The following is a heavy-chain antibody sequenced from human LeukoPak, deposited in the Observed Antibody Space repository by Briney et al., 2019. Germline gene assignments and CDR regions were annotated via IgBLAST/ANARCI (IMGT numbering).Heavy chain of an antibody. D-gene: IGHD6-13*01. Sequence: PSETLSLTCTVSGGSISSYYWSWIRQPPGKGLEWIGYIHYTGSTNYNPSFQSRVTMSVDTSKNQVSLKLNSVTAADTAVYYCARHQGSRGGLWDYWGQGTLVTVSS. J-gene: IGHJ4*02. CDR1: GGSISSYY. CDR3: ARHQGSRGGLWDY. V-gene: IGHV4-59*08. CDR2: IHYTGST.